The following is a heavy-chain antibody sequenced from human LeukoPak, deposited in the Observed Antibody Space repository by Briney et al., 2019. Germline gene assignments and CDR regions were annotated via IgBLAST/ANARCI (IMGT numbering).Heavy chain of an antibody. CDR1: GYTFTGYY. D-gene: IGHD5-12*01. J-gene: IGHJ4*02. CDR2: ISPNSGGT. V-gene: IGHV1-2*02. CDR3: ARGGYNGYDISDY. Sequence: ASEKVSCKASGYTFTGYYMHWVRQAHGQGLEWMGWISPNSGGTKYAQKFQDRVTMTRDTSTTTAYMELSRLRSDDTAVYYCARGGYNGYDISDYWGQGTLVTVSS.